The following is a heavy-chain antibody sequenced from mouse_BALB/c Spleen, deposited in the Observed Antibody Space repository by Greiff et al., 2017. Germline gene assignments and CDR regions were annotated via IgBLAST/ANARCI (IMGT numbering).Heavy chain of an antibody. Sequence: EVKLMESGGGLVQPGGSLKLSCAASGFTFSSYTMSWVRQTPEKRLEWVAYISNGGGSTYYPDTVKGRFTISRDNAKNTLYLQMSSLKSEDTAMYYCARQLGRRYFDVWGAGTTVTVSS. V-gene: IGHV5-12-2*01. CDR1: GFTFSSYT. D-gene: IGHD4-1*01. J-gene: IGHJ1*01. CDR2: ISNGGGST. CDR3: ARQLGRRYFDV.